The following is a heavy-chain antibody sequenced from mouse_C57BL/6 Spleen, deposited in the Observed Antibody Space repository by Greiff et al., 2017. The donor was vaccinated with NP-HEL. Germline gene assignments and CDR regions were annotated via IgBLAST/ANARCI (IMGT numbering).Heavy chain of an antibody. V-gene: IGHV1-76*01. Sequence: VQLQQSGAELVRPGASVKLSCKASGYTFTDYYINWVKQRPGQGLEWIARIYPGSGNTYYNEKFKGKATLTAEKSSSTAYMQLSSLTSEDSAVYFCAQSSSPYYAMDYWGQGTSVTVSS. CDR3: AQSSSPYYAMDY. CDR1: GYTFTDYY. D-gene: IGHD1-3*01. J-gene: IGHJ4*01. CDR2: IYPGSGNT.